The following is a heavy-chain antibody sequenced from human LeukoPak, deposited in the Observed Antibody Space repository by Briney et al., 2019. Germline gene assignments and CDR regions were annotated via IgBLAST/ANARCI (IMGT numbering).Heavy chain of an antibody. Sequence: PGGSLRLSCAASGFTFSSYAMSWVRQAPGRGLEWVSSITGSAGSTSYADSVKGRFTISRDNAKNSLYLQMNSLRAEDTAVYYCAKLGYNSWDFDYWGQGTVVTVSS. D-gene: IGHD6-13*01. CDR1: GFTFSSYA. CDR2: ITGSAGST. J-gene: IGHJ4*02. CDR3: AKLGYNSWDFDY. V-gene: IGHV3-23*01.